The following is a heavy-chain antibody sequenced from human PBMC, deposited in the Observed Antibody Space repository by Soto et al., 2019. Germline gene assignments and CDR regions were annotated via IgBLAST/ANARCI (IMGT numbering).Heavy chain of an antibody. D-gene: IGHD2-2*01. V-gene: IGHV4-31*03. CDR2: IYQSGNT. CDR3: ARQRFFSSTSSSVRGILWFDP. CDR1: GGSISSGGDY. J-gene: IGHJ5*02. Sequence: QVQLQESGPGLVKPSQTLSLTCTVSGGSISSGGDYWSWLRQHPGEGLEWIGYIYQSGNTDYNPSLESRVSMSVETAQDQFALKLTSVTAAATAAYYCARQRFFSSTSSSVRGILWFDPWGRGTQVTVSS.